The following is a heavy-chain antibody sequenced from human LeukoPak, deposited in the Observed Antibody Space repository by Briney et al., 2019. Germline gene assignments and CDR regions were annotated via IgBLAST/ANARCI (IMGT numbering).Heavy chain of an antibody. CDR3: ARSGYSSLGGY. CDR1: GYTFTFYY. Sequence: ASVTVSFKASGYTFTFYYMHWVGPAPGQGRAWMGWINPNRGGTNYAQKFQGRVTMTRATSISTAYMELSRLRSDDTAVYCCARSGYSSLGGYWGQGTLVTVSS. V-gene: IGHV1-2*02. CDR2: INPNRGGT. D-gene: IGHD6-13*01. J-gene: IGHJ4*02.